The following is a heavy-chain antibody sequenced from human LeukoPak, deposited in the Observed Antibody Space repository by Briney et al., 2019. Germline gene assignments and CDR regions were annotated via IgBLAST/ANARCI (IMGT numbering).Heavy chain of an antibody. J-gene: IGHJ4*02. Sequence: SETLSLTCAVYGGSFSGYYWSWIRQPPGKGLEWIGGICPSGNTNLSPSLRSRVTISRDMSKNQFSLTLNSVAAADTAIYYCARNSGWSQGYWGQGTLVTVSS. CDR3: ARNSGWSQGY. CDR2: ICPSGNT. V-gene: IGHV4-34*01. D-gene: IGHD6-19*01. CDR1: GGSFSGYY.